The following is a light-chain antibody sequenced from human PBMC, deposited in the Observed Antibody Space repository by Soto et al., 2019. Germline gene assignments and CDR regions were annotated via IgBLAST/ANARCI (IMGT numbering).Light chain of an antibody. CDR3: SSYAGSNNLV. V-gene: IGLV2-8*01. J-gene: IGLJ2*01. CDR1: SSDVGGYNY. CDR2: EVS. Sequence: QSALTQPPSASGSPGQSVTISCTGTSSDVGGYNYVSWYQQHPGKAPKLMIYEVSKRPSGVPDRFSGSKSGNTASLTVSGXXAEDETDYYCSSYAGSNNLVFGGGTK.